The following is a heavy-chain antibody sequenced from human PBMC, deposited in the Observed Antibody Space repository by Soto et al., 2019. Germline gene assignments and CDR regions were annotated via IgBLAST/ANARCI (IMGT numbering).Heavy chain of an antibody. CDR1: GFPFSSYA. CDR2: IIGSGVLT. D-gene: IGHD3-16*01. Sequence: EMQLLESGGGLVQPGGSLRLSCVASGFPFSSYAMSWVRQTPGQGLEWVSGIIGSGVLTYYADSVKGRFTISRDNSNNTLSPQVHSLRVEDMAVYFCAKGGYYSVFDIWGQGTMVTVSA. V-gene: IGHV3-23*01. CDR3: AKGGYYSVFDI. J-gene: IGHJ3*02.